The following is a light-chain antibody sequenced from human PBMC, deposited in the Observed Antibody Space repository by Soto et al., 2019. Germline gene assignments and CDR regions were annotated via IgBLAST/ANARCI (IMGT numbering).Light chain of an antibody. CDR2: DTS. CDR1: QSVSNK. V-gene: IGKV3-11*01. CDR3: QQRSNWPT. Sequence: EIVMTQSPATLSVSPGERVTLSCRASQSVSNKLGWYQHKPGQAPRLLIYDTSTRAAGTPARFTGSGSGTDFTLTISSLEPEDFAVYYCQQRSNWPTFGQGTRLEI. J-gene: IGKJ5*01.